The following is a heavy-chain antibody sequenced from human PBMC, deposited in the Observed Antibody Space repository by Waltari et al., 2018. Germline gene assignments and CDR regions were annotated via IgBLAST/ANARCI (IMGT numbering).Heavy chain of an antibody. CDR3: TRDRTGTTRDY. CDR2: IRSEAYVGTK. V-gene: IGHV3-49*04. CDR1: GFTFGDYA. J-gene: IGHJ4*02. D-gene: IGHD1-7*01. Sequence: EVQLVESGGGLVQPGRSLRLSCTASGFTFGDYAMSWVRQAPGKGLEWVGFIRSEAYVGTKEYAASVKGRFTISRDDSKSIAYLQMNSLKTEDTAVYYCTRDRTGTTRDYWGQGTLVTVSS.